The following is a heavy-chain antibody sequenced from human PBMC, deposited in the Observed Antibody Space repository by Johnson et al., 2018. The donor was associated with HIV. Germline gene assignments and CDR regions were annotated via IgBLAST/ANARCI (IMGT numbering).Heavy chain of an antibody. CDR1: GFPLNTYA. V-gene: IGHV3-30*04. CDR3: AKDVELHGAFDI. Sequence: QEKLVESGGGVVQPGRSLRLSCAASGFPLNTYAMHWIRQAPGKGLEWMALISYDGSNKYYADSVKGRFTISRDNSKNTLYLQMNSLRAEDTAVYYCAKDVELHGAFDIWGQGTMVTVSS. D-gene: IGHD1-26*01. J-gene: IGHJ3*02. CDR2: ISYDGSNK.